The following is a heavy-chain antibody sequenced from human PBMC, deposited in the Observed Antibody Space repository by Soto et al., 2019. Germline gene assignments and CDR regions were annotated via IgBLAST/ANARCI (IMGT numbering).Heavy chain of an antibody. J-gene: IGHJ4*02. V-gene: IGHV1-18*01. CDR2: ISAYNGNT. CDR3: ARDRAPQDYGGNSADY. Sequence: QVQLVQSGAEVKKPGASVKVSCKASGYTFTSYGISWVRQAPGQGLEWMGWISAYNGNTNYAQKLQRRVTMTTDTSPSTAYMELSSRRSDDTAVYYCARDRAPQDYGGNSADYWGQGTLVTVSS. CDR1: GYTFTSYG. D-gene: IGHD4-17*01.